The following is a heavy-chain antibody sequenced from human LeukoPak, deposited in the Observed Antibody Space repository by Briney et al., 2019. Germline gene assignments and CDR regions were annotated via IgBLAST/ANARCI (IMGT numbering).Heavy chain of an antibody. D-gene: IGHD4-23*01. CDR1: GDSISSNNYY. Sequence: SETLSLTCTVSGDSISSNNYYWAWIRQPPGKGLEWIGSIYHSGSTYYNPSLKSRVTISVDTSKNQFSLKLSSVTAADTAVYYCARDDRAGNSGAFDIWGQGTMVTVSS. CDR3: ARDDRAGNSGAFDI. CDR2: IYHSGST. J-gene: IGHJ3*02. V-gene: IGHV4-39*07.